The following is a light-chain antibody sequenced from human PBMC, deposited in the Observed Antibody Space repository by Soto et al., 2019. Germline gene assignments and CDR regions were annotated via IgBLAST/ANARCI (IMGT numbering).Light chain of an antibody. CDR2: DVN. CDR1: SSDIGTYDY. CDR3: SSFTSSSTPVV. V-gene: IGLV2-14*03. Sequence: QSVLTQPASVSGSPGQSITISCTGTSSDIGTYDYVSWYQQHPGKAPKLMIYDVNNRPSGVSNRFSGSKSGNTASLTISGLQAEDEADYYCSSFTSSSTPVVFGGGTQLTVL. J-gene: IGLJ2*01.